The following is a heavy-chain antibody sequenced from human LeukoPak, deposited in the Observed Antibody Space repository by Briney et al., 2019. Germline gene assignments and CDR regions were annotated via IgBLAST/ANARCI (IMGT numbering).Heavy chain of an antibody. CDR2: IDPNSGGT. CDR1: GYTFTGYY. CDR3: ARRGPIGSSDY. V-gene: IGHV1-2*02. Sequence: ASVKVSCKASGYTFTGYYMYWVRQAPGQGLEWMGWIDPNSGGTNYAQKFQGRVTMTRDTSISTAYMELSWLRSDDTAVYYCARRGPIGSSDYWGQGTLVTVSS. J-gene: IGHJ4*02. D-gene: IGHD2-15*01.